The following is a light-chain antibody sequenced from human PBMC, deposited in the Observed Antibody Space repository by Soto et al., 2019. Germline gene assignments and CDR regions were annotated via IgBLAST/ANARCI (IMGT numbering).Light chain of an antibody. CDR2: KAS. Sequence: DIQMTQSPSTLSGSVGDRVTITCLASQTISSWLAWYQQKTRKAPKLLIYKASTLKSGVPSRFSGSGSGTEFTLTISSLQPDDFATYYCQHYTSYSDAFGQGTQFDIK. CDR3: QHYTSYSDA. V-gene: IGKV1-5*03. J-gene: IGKJ1*01. CDR1: QTISSW.